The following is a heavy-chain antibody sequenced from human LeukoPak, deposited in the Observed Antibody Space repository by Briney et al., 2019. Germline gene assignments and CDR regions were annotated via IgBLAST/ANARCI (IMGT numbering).Heavy chain of an antibody. CDR3: AREIFGSGSYPAH. V-gene: IGHV3-33*01. D-gene: IGHD3-10*01. J-gene: IGHJ4*02. CDR2: IWHDASHT. Sequence: GRSLRLSCAASGFSFSTYAMHWVRQAPGKGLEWVALIWHDASHTFYTDSVKGRFTISRDNSKNTVYLQMNSLGGEDRAAYYCAREIFGSGSYPAHWGQGTRVTVSS. CDR1: GFSFSTYA.